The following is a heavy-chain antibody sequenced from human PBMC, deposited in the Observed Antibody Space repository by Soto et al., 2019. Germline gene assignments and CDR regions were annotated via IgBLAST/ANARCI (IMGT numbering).Heavy chain of an antibody. Sequence: GSLGLSCAASGFTFRSYGMHWVRQAPGKGLEWVAVISYDGSNKYYADSVKGRFTISRDNSKNTLYLQMNSLRAEDTAVYYCAKSGGDCSSTSCYTPGYYYYYGMDVWGQGTTVTVSS. CDR3: AKSGGDCSSTSCYTPGYYYYYGMDV. CDR1: GFTFRSYG. D-gene: IGHD2-2*02. V-gene: IGHV3-30*18. CDR2: ISYDGSNK. J-gene: IGHJ6*02.